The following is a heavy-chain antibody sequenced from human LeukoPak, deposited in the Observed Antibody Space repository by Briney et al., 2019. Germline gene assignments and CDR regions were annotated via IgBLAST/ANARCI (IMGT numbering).Heavy chain of an antibody. CDR2: IYYSGST. CDR1: GGSISSSSYY. J-gene: IGHJ4*02. V-gene: IGHV4-39*01. Sequence: KPSETLSLTCTVSGGSISSSSYYWGWIRQPRGKGLEWIASIYYSGSTYYNPSLKSRVTISVDTSKNQFSLKLSSVTAADTAVYYCARHCGGEAWELLPYYFDYWGQGTLVTVSS. D-gene: IGHD1-26*01. CDR3: ARHCGGEAWELLPYYFDY.